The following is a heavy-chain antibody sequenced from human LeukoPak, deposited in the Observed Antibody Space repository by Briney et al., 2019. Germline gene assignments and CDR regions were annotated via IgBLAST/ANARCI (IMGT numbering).Heavy chain of an antibody. Sequence: PGGSLRLSCAASGFTFRSYAMSWVRQAPGKGLECVSAISGSGVSTYYADSVKGRFIISRDNSKNTLYLQMNSLRAEDTAVYYCAKDPRYGDPPDYWGQGTLVTVSS. J-gene: IGHJ4*02. CDR1: GFTFRSYA. CDR2: ISGSGVST. D-gene: IGHD4-17*01. CDR3: AKDPRYGDPPDY. V-gene: IGHV3-23*01.